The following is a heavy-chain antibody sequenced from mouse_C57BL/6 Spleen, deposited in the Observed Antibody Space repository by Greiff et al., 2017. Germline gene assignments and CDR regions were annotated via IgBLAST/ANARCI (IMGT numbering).Heavy chain of an antibody. Sequence: LQESGPELVKPGASVKISCKASGYAFSSSWMNWVKQRPGKGLEWIGRIYPGDGDTNYNGKFKGKATLTADKSSSTAYMQLSSLTSEDSAVYFCARGYDLYAMDYWGQGTSVTVSS. CDR1: GYAFSSSW. V-gene: IGHV1-82*01. CDR2: IYPGDGDT. J-gene: IGHJ4*01. CDR3: ARGYDLYAMDY. D-gene: IGHD2-3*01.